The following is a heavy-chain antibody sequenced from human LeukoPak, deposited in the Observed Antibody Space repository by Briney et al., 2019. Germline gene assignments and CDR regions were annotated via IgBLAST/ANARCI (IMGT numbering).Heavy chain of an antibody. CDR2: ISSSSSSYI. V-gene: IGHV3-21*01. D-gene: IGHD5-24*01. J-gene: IGHJ4*02. CDR1: GFTFSSYN. Sequence: PGGSLRLSCAASGFTFSSYNMNWVRLAPGTGLEWVSSISSSSSSYIYYADSLKGRFTISRDNAQNSLYLQMNSLRAEDTAVYYCARGRDGSQSPIDYWGQGTLVTVSS. CDR3: ARGRDGSQSPIDY.